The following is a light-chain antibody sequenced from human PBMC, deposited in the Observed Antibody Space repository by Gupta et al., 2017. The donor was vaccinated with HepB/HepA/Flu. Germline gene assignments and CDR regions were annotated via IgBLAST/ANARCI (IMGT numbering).Light chain of an antibody. CDR1: SSDVGSYNY. V-gene: IGLV2-8*01. Sequence: QSALTQPPSASGSPGQSVTISCTGTSSDVGSYNYVSWYQQHPGTAHKLIIYDVTKRPSGVPDRFSGFKSGNTASLTVSGLQTEDEADYYCSSYAGSNNKVFGTGTKVTGL. CDR2: DVT. J-gene: IGLJ1*01. CDR3: SSYAGSNNKV.